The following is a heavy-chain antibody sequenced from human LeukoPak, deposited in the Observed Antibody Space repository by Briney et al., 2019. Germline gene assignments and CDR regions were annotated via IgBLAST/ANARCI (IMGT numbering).Heavy chain of an antibody. CDR1: GGSISSYY. CDR3: ARDIAAAGTLDY. V-gene: IGHV4-59*01. D-gene: IGHD6-13*01. CDR2: IYYSGST. Sequence: LETLSLTCTVSGGSISSYYWSWIRQPPGKGLEWIGYIYYSGSTNYNPSLKSRVTISVDTSKNQFSLKLSSVTAADTAVYYCARDIAAAGTLDYWGQGTLVTVSS. J-gene: IGHJ4*02.